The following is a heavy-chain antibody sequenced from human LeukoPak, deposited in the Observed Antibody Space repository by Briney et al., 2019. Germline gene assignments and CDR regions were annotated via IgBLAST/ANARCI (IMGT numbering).Heavy chain of an antibody. V-gene: IGHV3-11*04. CDR3: ARALGEVVPAAIGY. D-gene: IGHD2-2*02. Sequence: PGGSLRLSCAASEFTFSDYYMSWIRQAPGKGLEWVSYISSSGSTIYYADSVKGRFTISRDNAKNSLYLQMNSLRAEDTAVYYCARALGEVVPAAIGYWGQGTLVTVSS. CDR1: EFTFSDYY. CDR2: ISSSGSTI. J-gene: IGHJ4*02.